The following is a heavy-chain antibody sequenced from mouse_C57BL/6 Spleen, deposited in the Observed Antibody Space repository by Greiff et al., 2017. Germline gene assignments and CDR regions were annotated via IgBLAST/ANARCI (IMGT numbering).Heavy chain of an antibody. V-gene: IGHV1-82*01. CDR3: ARGRDYGNY. CDR2: IYPGDGDT. CDR1: GYAFSSSW. Sequence: VQLVESGPELVKPGASVKISCKASGYAFSSSWMNWVKQRPGKGLEWIGRIYPGDGDTNYNGKFKGKATLTADKASSTAYMQLSSLTSEDSAVYFCARGRDYGNYWGQGTLVTVSA. J-gene: IGHJ3*01. D-gene: IGHD2-1*01.